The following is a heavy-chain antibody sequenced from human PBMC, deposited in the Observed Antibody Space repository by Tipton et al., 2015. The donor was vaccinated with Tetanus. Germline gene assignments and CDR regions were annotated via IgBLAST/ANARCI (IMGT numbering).Heavy chain of an antibody. D-gene: IGHD3-3*01. V-gene: IGHV3-33*01. J-gene: IGHJ1*01. Sequence: SGFTFSTHGMHWVRQAPGKGLEGVALVWYDGTRKYYTESVEGRFTISRNNSKNTLYRQMDSLRVEDPATYFCARERFGEWVGPLDGRGQGTLVPVSS. CDR3: ARERFGEWVGPLDG. CDR2: VWYDGTRK. CDR1: GFTFSTHG.